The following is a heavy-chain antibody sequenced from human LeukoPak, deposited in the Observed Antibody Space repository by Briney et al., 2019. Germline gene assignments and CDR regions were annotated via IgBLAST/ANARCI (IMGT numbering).Heavy chain of an antibody. CDR3: ARNGQFGGVIVDFDY. CDR2: IDWDDDK. D-gene: IGHD3-16*02. CDR1: GFSLSTSGMC. V-gene: IGHV2-70*11. J-gene: IGHJ4*02. Sequence: SGPAPVKPTQTLTLTCTFSGFSLSTSGMCVSWIRQPPGKALEWLARIDWDDDKYYSTSLKTRLTISKDTSKNQVVLTMTNMDPVDTATYYCARNGQFGGVIVDFDYWGQGTLVTVSS.